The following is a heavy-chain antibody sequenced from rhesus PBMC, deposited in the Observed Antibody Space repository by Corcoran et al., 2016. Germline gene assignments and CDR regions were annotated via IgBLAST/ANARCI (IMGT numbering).Heavy chain of an antibody. V-gene: IGHV1S9*01. CDR3: TRRGMNY. Sequence: QVQLVQSGAEVKKPGASVKLSYKASGYTFTSYFINWVRQAPGQVLEWMGWSNPSKGNKGYAKKCQGRVTMTRDTSTSTAYMELNSLRSEDTAVYYCTRRGMNYWGQGVLVTVSS. CDR1: GYTFTSYF. CDR2: SNPSKGNK. D-gene: IGHD3-9*01. J-gene: IGHJ4*01.